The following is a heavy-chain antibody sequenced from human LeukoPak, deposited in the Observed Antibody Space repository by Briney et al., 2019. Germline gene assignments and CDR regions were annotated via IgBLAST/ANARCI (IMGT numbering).Heavy chain of an antibody. V-gene: IGHV1-69*05. CDR2: IIPIFGTA. CDR1: GGTFSSYA. J-gene: IGHJ4*02. D-gene: IGHD3-10*01. Sequence: SVKVSCKASGGTFSSYAISWVRQAPGQGLEWMGGIIPIFGTANYAQKFQGRVTMTRNTSISTAYMELSSLRSEDTAVYYCARVPQITMVRGVIMGYWGQGTLVTVSS. CDR3: ARVPQITMVRGVIMGY.